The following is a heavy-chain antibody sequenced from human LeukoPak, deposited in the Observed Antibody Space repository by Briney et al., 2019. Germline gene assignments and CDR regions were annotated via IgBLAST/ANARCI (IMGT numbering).Heavy chain of an antibody. D-gene: IGHD5-24*01. CDR1: GGSISSSNW. V-gene: IGHV4-4*02. CDR3: AREGRYRYGYNEYHSYMDI. Sequence: SETLSLTCAVSGGSISSSNWWSWVRPPPGKGLEWIGEIYHSGSTNYNPSLKSRVTISVDTSKNQFSLKLSSVTAAETAVYYCAREGRYRYGYNEYHSYMDIWGKGTTVTVSS. J-gene: IGHJ6*03. CDR2: IYHSGST.